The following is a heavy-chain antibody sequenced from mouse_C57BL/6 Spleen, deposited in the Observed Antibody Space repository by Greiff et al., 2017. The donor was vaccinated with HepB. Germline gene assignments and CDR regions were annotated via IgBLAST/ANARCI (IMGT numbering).Heavy chain of an antibody. Sequence: QVQLQQSGPELVKPGASVKISCKASGYSFTSYYIHWVKQRPGQGLEWIGWIYPGSGNTKYNEKFKGKATLTADKSSSTAYMQLSSLTSEDSAVYYCASGGGSRDYYAMDYWGQGTSVTVSS. CDR1: GYSFTSYY. D-gene: IGHD1-1*01. V-gene: IGHV1-66*01. CDR2: IYPGSGNT. CDR3: ASGGGSRDYYAMDY. J-gene: IGHJ4*01.